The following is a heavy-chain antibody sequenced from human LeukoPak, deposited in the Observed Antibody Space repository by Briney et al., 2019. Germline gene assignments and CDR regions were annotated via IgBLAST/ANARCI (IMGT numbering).Heavy chain of an antibody. CDR2: INGDGSST. CDR1: GFTFSSYA. V-gene: IGHV3-74*01. CDR3: ATGGYCTGGSCYKGFDH. Sequence: GGSLRLSCAASGFTFSSYAMSWVRQAPGKGLVWVSRINGDGSSTSYADSVKGRFTISRDNAENTLYLQMNSLRAEDTAVYYCATGGYCTGGSCYKGFDHWGQGTLVTVSS. J-gene: IGHJ4*02. D-gene: IGHD2-15*01.